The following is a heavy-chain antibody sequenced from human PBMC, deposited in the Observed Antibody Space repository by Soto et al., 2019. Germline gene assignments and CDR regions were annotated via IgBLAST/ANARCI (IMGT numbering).Heavy chain of an antibody. CDR1: GFIFSNYG. V-gene: IGHV3-33*01. CDR3: ARDRGTVEVPPTMSFFDP. J-gene: IGHJ5*02. CDR2: IWHDGSYE. D-gene: IGHD2-2*01. Sequence: QVNLVESGGGVVQPGRSLRLSCAASGFIFSNYGMRWVRQAPGKGLVWVATIWHDGSYEYYADSEKGRLTISRDNSKNTLYLQMNSLRVEDTAIYYCARDRGTVEVPPTMSFFDPWGQGSLVIVSS.